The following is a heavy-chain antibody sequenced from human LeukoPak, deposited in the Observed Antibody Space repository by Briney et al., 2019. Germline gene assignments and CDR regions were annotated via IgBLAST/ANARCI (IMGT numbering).Heavy chain of an antibody. CDR2: IYPGDSDT. Sequence: GESLKISCKGSGYSFTTYWIGWVRQMPGKGLEWMGIIYPGDSDTRYSPSFQGQVTISADKSINTTYLEWSSLKASDTAMYYCARQWSSGWSFFDYWGQGTLVTVSS. CDR3: ARQWSSGWSFFDY. V-gene: IGHV5-51*01. CDR1: GYSFTTYW. D-gene: IGHD6-19*01. J-gene: IGHJ4*02.